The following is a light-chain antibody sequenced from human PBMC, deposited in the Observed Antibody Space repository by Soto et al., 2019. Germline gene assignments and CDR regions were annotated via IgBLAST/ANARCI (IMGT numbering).Light chain of an antibody. CDR2: EVS. CDR1: ISDVGSYNL. CDR3: CSYAGSSSV. V-gene: IGLV2-23*02. Sequence: SALTQPASVSGSPGQSITISCTGTISDVGSYNLVSWYQQHPGKAPKLMIYEVSKRPSGVSNRFSGSKSGNTASLTISGLQAEDEADYYCCSYAGSSSVFGTGTKVTVL. J-gene: IGLJ1*01.